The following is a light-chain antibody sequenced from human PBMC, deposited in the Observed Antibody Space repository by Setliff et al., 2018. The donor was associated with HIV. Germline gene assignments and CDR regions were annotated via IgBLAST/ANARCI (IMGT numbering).Light chain of an antibody. CDR2: EVN. CDR1: RSDIGTYDL. Sequence: QSVLTQPASVSGCPGQSSTISCTGTRSDIGTYDLVSWHRQYPGKAPKLIIYEVNRRPAGVSDRLSGSKSGNTASLTISGLRAEDEATYYCCSYTSSTTYVFGTGTKVTVL. J-gene: IGLJ1*01. CDR3: CSYTSSTTYV. V-gene: IGLV2-23*02.